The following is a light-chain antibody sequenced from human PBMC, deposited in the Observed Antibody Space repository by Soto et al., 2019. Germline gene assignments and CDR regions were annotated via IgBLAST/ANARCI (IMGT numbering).Light chain of an antibody. CDR1: QSVSSSY. CDR2: GAS. Sequence: EIVLTQSPGTLSLSPGERATLSCRASQSVSSSYLAWYQQKPGQAPRLLIYGASSRATGIPDRFSGSGSGTDFTLTISRLEPEDFAVYYCQQYGSSKLTCGGGTKVDI. V-gene: IGKV3-20*01. CDR3: QQYGSSKLT. J-gene: IGKJ4*02.